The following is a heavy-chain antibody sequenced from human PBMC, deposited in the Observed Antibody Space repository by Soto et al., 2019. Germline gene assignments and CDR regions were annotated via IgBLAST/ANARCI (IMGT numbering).Heavy chain of an antibody. D-gene: IGHD6-13*01. Sequence: ASVKVSCKASGYTFTSYGISWVRQAPGQGLEWMGWISAYNGNTNYAQKLQGRVTMTTDTYTSTAYMELRSMRSDDTDVYYCARDPPASSSWLRSMTYYYYGMDVWGQGTTVTVS. CDR1: GYTFTSYG. CDR3: ARDPPASSSWLRSMTYYYYGMDV. J-gene: IGHJ6*02. V-gene: IGHV1-18*04. CDR2: ISAYNGNT.